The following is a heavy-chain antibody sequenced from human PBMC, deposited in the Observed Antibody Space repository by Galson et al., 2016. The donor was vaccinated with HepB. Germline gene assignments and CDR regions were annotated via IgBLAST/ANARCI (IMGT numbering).Heavy chain of an antibody. D-gene: IGHD2-2*01. V-gene: IGHV1-18*01. CDR3: ARDPRKIRYQLLEIYYYYYAMDG. CDR1: GYTFTTYG. J-gene: IGHJ6*02. Sequence: SVKVSCKASGYTFTTYGISWVRQAPGQGLEWMGWISAYNGNTNYAQKLQDRVTMTTDTSTSTAYMELRSLRSDDTAVYYCARDPRKIRYQLLEIYYYYYAMDGWGQGTTVTVSS. CDR2: ISAYNGNT.